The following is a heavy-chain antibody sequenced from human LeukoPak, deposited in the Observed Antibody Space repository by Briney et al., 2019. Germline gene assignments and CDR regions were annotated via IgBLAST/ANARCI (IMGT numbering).Heavy chain of an antibody. CDR3: ARDPKNNYFDY. Sequence: GGSLRLSCSASGFTFSTYWMHWVRQAPGKGLVWVSRINTDGSSTTYADSVKGRFTLSRDNARNTLFLQMNSLRAEDTAVYYCARDPKNNYFDYWGQGTLVTVSS. J-gene: IGHJ4*02. CDR2: INTDGSST. CDR1: GFTFSTYW. V-gene: IGHV3-74*01.